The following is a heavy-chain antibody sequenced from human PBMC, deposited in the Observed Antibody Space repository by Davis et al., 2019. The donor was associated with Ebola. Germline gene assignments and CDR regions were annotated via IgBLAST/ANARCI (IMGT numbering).Heavy chain of an antibody. V-gene: IGHV1-69*13. CDR3: ARDMGFREFENNWFDP. J-gene: IGHJ5*02. CDR2: IIPIFGTA. D-gene: IGHD3-10*01. CDR1: GYTFTSYA. Sequence: SVKVSCKASGYTFTSYAISWVRQAPGQGLEWMGGIIPIFGTANYAQKFQGRVTITADESTSTAYMELSSLRSEDTAVYYCARDMGFREFENNWFDPWGQGTLVTVSS.